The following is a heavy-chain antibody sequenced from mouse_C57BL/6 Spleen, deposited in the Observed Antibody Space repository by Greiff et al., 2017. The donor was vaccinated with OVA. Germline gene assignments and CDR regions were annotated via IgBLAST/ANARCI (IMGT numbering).Heavy chain of an antibody. V-gene: IGHV1-26*01. CDR2: INPNNGGT. Sequence: EVQLQQSGPELVKPGASVKISCKASGYTFTDYYMNWVKQSHGKSLEWIGDINPNNGGTSYNQKFKGKATLTVDKSSSTAYMELRSLTSEDSAVYYCASPSYDVAFAYWGQGTLVTVSA. CDR3: ASPSYDVAFAY. J-gene: IGHJ3*01. D-gene: IGHD2-12*01. CDR1: GYTFTDYY.